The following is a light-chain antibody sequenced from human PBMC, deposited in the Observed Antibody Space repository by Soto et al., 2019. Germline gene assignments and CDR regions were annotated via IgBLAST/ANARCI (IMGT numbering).Light chain of an antibody. CDR1: SSDVGGYNY. Sequence: QSALTQPASVSGSPGQSITISCTGTSSDVGGYNYVSWYQQHPGKAPKLMIYDVSNRPSGVSNRFSGSKSSNTASLTISGLQADDEADYYCSSYTSSSTVVFGGGTKVTVL. CDR2: DVS. CDR3: SSYTSSSTVV. J-gene: IGLJ2*01. V-gene: IGLV2-14*01.